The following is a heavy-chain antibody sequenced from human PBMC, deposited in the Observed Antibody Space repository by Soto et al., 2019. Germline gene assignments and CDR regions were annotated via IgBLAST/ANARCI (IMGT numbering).Heavy chain of an antibody. V-gene: IGHV3-7*04. Sequence: EVQLVESGGALVQPGGSLRLSCVASGFVFSNYWMTWVRQAPGKGMEWVANIKQDGSEIYYVDSVKGRFTISRDNAKNSLFLQMNSLRGEDAAMYYCARDRRVVDYWGQGTLVTVSS. CDR2: IKQDGSEI. J-gene: IGHJ4*02. CDR1: GFVFSNYW. CDR3: ARDRRVVDY.